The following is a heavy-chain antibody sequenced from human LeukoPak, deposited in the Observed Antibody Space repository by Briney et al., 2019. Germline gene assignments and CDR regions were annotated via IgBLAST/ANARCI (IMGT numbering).Heavy chain of an antibody. D-gene: IGHD2-15*01. CDR3: ARGYCSGGSCSPFDY. J-gene: IGHJ4*02. Sequence: PSETLSLTCTVSGGSVSSGSYYWGWIRQPPGKGLEWIVYIYYSGSTNYNPSLKSRVTISVDTSKNQFSLKLSSVTAADTAVYYCARGYCSGGSCSPFDYWGQGTLVTVSS. CDR2: IYYSGST. V-gene: IGHV4-61*01. CDR1: GGSVSSGSYY.